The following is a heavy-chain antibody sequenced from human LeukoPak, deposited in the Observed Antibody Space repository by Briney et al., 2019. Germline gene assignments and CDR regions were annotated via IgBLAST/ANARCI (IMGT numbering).Heavy chain of an antibody. Sequence: GGSLRLSCSASGFTFSSYCMNWACQAPGKGLEWVANIEQHGNEKYYMDSVKGRFTISRDNAKNSLYLEMNSLRAEDTAVYYCAGGDYYGSGSARRHWFDPWGQGTLVTVSS. CDR3: AGGDYYGSGSARRHWFDP. J-gene: IGHJ5*02. D-gene: IGHD3-10*01. CDR2: IEQHGNEK. CDR1: GFTFSSYC. V-gene: IGHV3-7*04.